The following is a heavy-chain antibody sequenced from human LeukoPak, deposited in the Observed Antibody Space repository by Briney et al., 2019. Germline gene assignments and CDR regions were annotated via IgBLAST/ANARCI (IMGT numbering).Heavy chain of an antibody. Sequence: ASVKVSCKASGYTFTGYYMHWVRQAPGQGLEWMGWINPNSGGTNYAQKFQGRVTMTRDTSTSTVYMELSSLRSEDTAVYYCARSRSDYYGSGSTSSGFDYWGQGTLVTVSS. CDR3: ARSRSDYYGSGSTSSGFDY. CDR2: INPNSGGT. V-gene: IGHV1-2*02. CDR1: GYTFTGYY. J-gene: IGHJ4*02. D-gene: IGHD3-10*01.